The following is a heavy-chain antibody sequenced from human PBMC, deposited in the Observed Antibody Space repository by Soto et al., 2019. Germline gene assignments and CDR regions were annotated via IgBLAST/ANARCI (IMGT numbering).Heavy chain of an antibody. V-gene: IGHV4-30-2*01. D-gene: IGHD2-15*01. J-gene: IGHJ4*02. CDR2: IYHSGST. Sequence: SETLSLTCAVSGGSISRVGYSWSWIRQPPGKGLEWIGYIYHSGSTYYNPSLKSRVTISVDRSKNQFSLKPSSVTAADTAVYYCARGQVVAAQHWGQGTLVTVSS. CDR3: ARGQVVAAQH. CDR1: GGSISRVGYS.